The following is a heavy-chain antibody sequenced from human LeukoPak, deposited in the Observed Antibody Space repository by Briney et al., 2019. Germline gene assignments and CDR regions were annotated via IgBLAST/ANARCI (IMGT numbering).Heavy chain of an antibody. D-gene: IGHD3-22*01. CDR2: IYPGDSDT. CDR3: ARRSSGYYYQDAFDI. Sequence: GESLKISCKGSGYSFTSYWIGWVRQMPGKGLEWMGIIYPGDSDTRYSPSFQGQVTISADKSISTAYLQWSSLKASDTAMYYCARRSSGYYYQDAFDIWGQGTMVTVSS. J-gene: IGHJ3*02. V-gene: IGHV5-51*01. CDR1: GYSFTSYW.